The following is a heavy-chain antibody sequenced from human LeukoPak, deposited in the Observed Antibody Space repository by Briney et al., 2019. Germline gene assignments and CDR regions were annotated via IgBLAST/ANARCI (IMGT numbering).Heavy chain of an antibody. V-gene: IGHV1-2*02. CDR2: INPDSGGT. CDR1: GYTFTGYY. Sequence: ASVKVSCKASGYTFTGYYMRWVRQAPGQGLEWMGWINPDSGGTNYALKFQGRVTMTRDTSISTAYMELSRLRSDDTAVYYCARDHLWNGSGQTDSWGQGTLVTVSS. J-gene: IGHJ4*02. CDR3: ARDHLWNGSGQTDS. D-gene: IGHD3-10*01.